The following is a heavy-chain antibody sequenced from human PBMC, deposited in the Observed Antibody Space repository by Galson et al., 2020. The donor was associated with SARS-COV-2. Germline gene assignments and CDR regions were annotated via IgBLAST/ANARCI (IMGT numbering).Heavy chain of an antibody. CDR1: GDSVPSNSAA. Sequence: SQTLSLTCSIPGDSVPSNSAARNWLRQSPSTGLEWLGRIYYGSKWYKDYAESVKSRITINPDTYKNQFSLQLNPGTPEDTAVYYCARASPRRSWFDPWGQGTLVTVSS. CDR2: IYYGSKWYK. CDR3: ARASPRRSWFDP. J-gene: IGHJ5*02. V-gene: IGHV6-1*01.